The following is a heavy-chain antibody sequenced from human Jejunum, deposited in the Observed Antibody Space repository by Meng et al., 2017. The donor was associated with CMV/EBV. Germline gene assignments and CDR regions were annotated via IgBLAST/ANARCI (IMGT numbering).Heavy chain of an antibody. V-gene: IGHV3-66*01. CDR1: GFPASGHY. CDR2: IYTYGST. J-gene: IGHJ4*02. CDR3: ARDIYSSSLNWGY. D-gene: IGHD6-6*01. Sequence: VEAGGDLGQPGGSLGLSWAASGFPASGHYMTWVRQAPGGGLEWVSVIYTYGSTYYADSVKGRFTISRDISKNTLYLQMNNLRADDTAMYYCARDIYSSSLNWGYWGQGTLVTVSS.